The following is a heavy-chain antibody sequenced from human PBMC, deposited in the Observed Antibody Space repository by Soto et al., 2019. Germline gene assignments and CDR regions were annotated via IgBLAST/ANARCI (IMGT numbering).Heavy chain of an antibody. CDR3: GREDHADSYYSMDV. V-gene: IGHV4-31*03. CDR2: IFYSGST. J-gene: IGHJ6*04. Sequence: QVQLQESGPGLVKPSQTLSLTCSVSGGSISSAGHYCSWIRQHPGKGLEWIGYIFYSGSTYYNPSLRGRVNITVDRSKNQFSLYLNSVTAADTAVYYCGREDHADSYYSMDVWGRGTTVTVSS. CDR1: GGSISSAGHY.